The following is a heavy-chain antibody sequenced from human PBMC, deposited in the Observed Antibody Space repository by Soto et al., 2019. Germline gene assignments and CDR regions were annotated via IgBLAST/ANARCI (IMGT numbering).Heavy chain of an antibody. Sequence: SLRLSCAASGFIFSSYTMHWVRQAPGKGLEWVGVITYDGSNQYYADSVKGRFTISRDNSRKMLFLQMNSLRPDGTAVYYCARAPSGSYPEFDYWGQGALVTVSS. V-gene: IGHV3-30-3*01. D-gene: IGHD1-26*01. J-gene: IGHJ4*02. CDR1: GFIFSSYT. CDR3: ARAPSGSYPEFDY. CDR2: ITYDGSNQ.